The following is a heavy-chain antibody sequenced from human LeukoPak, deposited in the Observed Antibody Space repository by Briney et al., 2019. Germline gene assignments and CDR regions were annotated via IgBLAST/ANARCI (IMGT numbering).Heavy chain of an antibody. CDR1: GLTFSSYG. D-gene: IGHD4-23*01. CDR2: IASDGSST. V-gene: IGHV3-74*01. Sequence: GGSLRLSCAASGLTFSSYGMNWVRQAPGKGLVWVSRIASDGSSTTYADAVKGRFSISRDNAKNTLYLQMNSLRVEDTAVYYCARGRPHGNDYWGQGTLVTVSS. J-gene: IGHJ4*02. CDR3: ARGRPHGNDY.